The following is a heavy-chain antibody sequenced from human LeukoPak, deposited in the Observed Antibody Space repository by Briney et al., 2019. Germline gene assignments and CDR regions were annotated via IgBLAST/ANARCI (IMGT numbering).Heavy chain of an antibody. CDR3: AKDDYYDSSGYTQTPLSFDY. CDR2: ISGSGGST. Sequence: PGGSLRFSCAASGFTFSSYAMSWVRQAPGKGLEWVSAISGSGGSTYYADSVKGRLTISRDNSKNTLYLQMNSLRAEDTAVYYCAKDDYYDSSGYTQTPLSFDYWGQGTLVTVSS. J-gene: IGHJ4*02. V-gene: IGHV3-23*01. D-gene: IGHD3-22*01. CDR1: GFTFSSYA.